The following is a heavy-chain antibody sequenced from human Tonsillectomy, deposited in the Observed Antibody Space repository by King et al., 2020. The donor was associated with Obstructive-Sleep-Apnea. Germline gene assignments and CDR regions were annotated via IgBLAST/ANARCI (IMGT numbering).Heavy chain of an antibody. CDR1: GGSISSYY. J-gene: IGHJ6*02. V-gene: IGHV4-59*01. CDR2: IYYSGST. D-gene: IGHD5-12*01. CDR3: ARVQGYSGYDYGMDV. Sequence: VQLQESGPGLVKPSETLSLTCTVSGGSISSYYWSWIRQPPGKGLEWIGYIYYSGSTNYNPSLKSRVTISVDTSKNQFSLKLSSVTAADTAVYYCARVQGYSGYDYGMDVWGQGTTVTVSS.